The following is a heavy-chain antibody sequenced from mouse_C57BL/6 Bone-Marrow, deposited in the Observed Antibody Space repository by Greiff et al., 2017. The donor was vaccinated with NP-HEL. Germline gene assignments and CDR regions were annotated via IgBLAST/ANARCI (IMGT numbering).Heavy chain of an antibody. J-gene: IGHJ3*01. D-gene: IGHD1-1*01. V-gene: IGHV1-18*01. Sequence: VQLQQSGPELVKPGASVKIPCKASGYTFTDYNMDWVKQSHGKSLEWIGDINPNNGGTIYNQKFKGKATLTVDTSSSTAYMELSSLTSEDTAVYYCARGGSYYYGSPAWFAYWGQGTLVTVSA. CDR3: ARGGSYYYGSPAWFAY. CDR2: INPNNGGT. CDR1: GYTFTDYN.